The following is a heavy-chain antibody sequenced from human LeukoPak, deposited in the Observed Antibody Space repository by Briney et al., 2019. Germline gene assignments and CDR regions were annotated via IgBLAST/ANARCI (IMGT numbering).Heavy chain of an antibody. J-gene: IGHJ3*02. D-gene: IGHD6-13*01. V-gene: IGHV6-1*01. CDR3: ARDPKAAAGPGDAFDI. CDR2: TYYRSKWYN. CDR1: GDSVSSNSAA. Sequence: SQTLSLTCAISGDSVSSNSAAWNWIRQSPSRGLEWLGRTYYRSKWYNDYAVSVKSRITINPDTSKNQFSLQLNSVTPEDTAVYYCARDPKAAAGPGDAFDIWGQGTMVTVSS.